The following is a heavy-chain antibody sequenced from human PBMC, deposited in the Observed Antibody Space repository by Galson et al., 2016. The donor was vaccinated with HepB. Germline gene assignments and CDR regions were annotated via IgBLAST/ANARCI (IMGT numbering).Heavy chain of an antibody. CDR3: ARVDFWTGSRHWYFDL. J-gene: IGHJ2*01. CDR1: GFISGRYS. Sequence: SLRLSCAASGFISGRYSMTWVRQAPGKGLEWVSFIGQNIYYADSVKARFTISTNDANNSLYLQMNRLRAEDTAVYYCARVDFWTGSRHWYFDLWGRGTLVTVSS. CDR2: IGQNI. V-gene: IGHV3-21*01. D-gene: IGHD3/OR15-3a*01.